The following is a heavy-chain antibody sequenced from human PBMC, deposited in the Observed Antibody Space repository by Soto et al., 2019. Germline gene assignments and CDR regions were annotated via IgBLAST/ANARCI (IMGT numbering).Heavy chain of an antibody. J-gene: IGHJ4*02. V-gene: IGHV3-74*01. D-gene: IGHD3-10*01. CDR2: INSEGTNA. Sequence: GGSLRLSCAASGFTFSTNLMHWVRQAPGKGLVWVSRINSEGTNAAYADSVQGRFTISRDNAKNTLYLQMNSLTGEDTAVYYCAKLPFYFGSGSFDYWGQGTLVTVSS. CDR3: AKLPFYFGSGSFDY. CDR1: GFTFSTNL.